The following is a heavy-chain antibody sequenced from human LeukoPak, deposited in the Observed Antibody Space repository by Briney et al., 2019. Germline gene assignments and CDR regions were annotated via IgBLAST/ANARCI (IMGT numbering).Heavy chain of an antibody. J-gene: IGHJ4*02. CDR3: AKGQQRFDY. V-gene: IGHV3-7*04. D-gene: IGHD6-13*01. CDR2: IKEDGSEK. Sequence: GGSLRLSCAASGFSFSSYWMTWVRQAPGKGLEWVAHIKEDGSEKYYVDSVKGRFSISRDNAKNSLFLHMNSLRAEDTAVYYCAKGQQRFDYWGQGTLVTVSS. CDR1: GFSFSSYW.